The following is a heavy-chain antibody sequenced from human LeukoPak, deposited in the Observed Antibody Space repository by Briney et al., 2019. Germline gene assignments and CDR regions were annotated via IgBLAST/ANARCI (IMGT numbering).Heavy chain of an antibody. V-gene: IGHV1-69*13. CDR1: GGTFSSYA. CDR3: ARGRGYDSNFVYYYYMDV. CDR2: VIPIFGTA. J-gene: IGHJ6*03. D-gene: IGHD5-12*01. Sequence: SVKVSCKASGGTFSSYAISWVRQAPGQGLEWMGGVIPIFGTANYAQKFQGRVTITADESTSTAYMELSSLRSEDTAVYYCARGRGYDSNFVYYYYMDVWGKGTTVTVSS.